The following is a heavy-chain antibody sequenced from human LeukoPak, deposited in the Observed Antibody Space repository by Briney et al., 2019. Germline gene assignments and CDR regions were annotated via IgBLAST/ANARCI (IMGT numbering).Heavy chain of an antibody. CDR1: GFTVSSNY. CDR3: AREASGWRPRGYYFDY. V-gene: IGHV3-66*01. Sequence: PGGSLRLSCAASGFTVSSNYMSWVRHAPGKGLEWVSVIYSGGSTYYADSVKGRFTISRDNSKNTLYLQMNSLRAEDTAVYYCAREASGWRPRGYYFDYWGQGTLVTVSS. J-gene: IGHJ4*02. D-gene: IGHD6-19*01. CDR2: IYSGGST.